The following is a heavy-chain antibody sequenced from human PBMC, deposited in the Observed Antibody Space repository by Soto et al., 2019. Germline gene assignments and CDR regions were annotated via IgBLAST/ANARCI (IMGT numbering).Heavy chain of an antibody. CDR3: AGSSKSIAAPDIDY. J-gene: IGHJ4*02. Sequence: SETLSLTCAVSGGSISSSNWWSWVRQPPGKGLEWIGEIYHSGSTNYNPSLKSRVIISVDKSKNQFSLKLSSVTAADTAVYYCAGSSKSIAAPDIDYWGQGTLVTVSS. CDR2: IYHSGST. V-gene: IGHV4-4*02. CDR1: GGSISSSNW. D-gene: IGHD6-6*01.